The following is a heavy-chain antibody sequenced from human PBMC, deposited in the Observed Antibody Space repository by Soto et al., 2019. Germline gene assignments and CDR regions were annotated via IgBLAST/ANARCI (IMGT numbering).Heavy chain of an antibody. J-gene: IGHJ4*02. CDR1: GVTFIGCA. D-gene: IGHD6-6*01. CDR3: AKGSWEQLETLGDYFDY. CDR2: VSGSGGST. Sequence: WGSLCLTCAASGVTFIGCAMSWVRHAPAGGLEGVSAVSGSGGSTYYADSVKGRFTISRDNSKNTLDLQMNSLRAEDTAVYYCAKGSWEQLETLGDYFDYWGQGTLVTVSS. V-gene: IGHV3-23*01.